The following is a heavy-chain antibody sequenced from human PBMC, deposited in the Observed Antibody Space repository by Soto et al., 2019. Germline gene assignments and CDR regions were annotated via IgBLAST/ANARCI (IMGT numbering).Heavy chain of an antibody. CDR3: AKEIEEGPYGMDV. Sequence: PGGSLRLSCAASGLTFSSYAMGCVRQAPGKGLEWVSSISGSVGSPYYADSVKGRFSISRANSKNTLYLQMNSLRAEDTAVYYCAKEIEEGPYGMDVWGQGTTVTVSS. V-gene: IGHV3-23*01. CDR1: GLTFSSYA. J-gene: IGHJ6*02. CDR2: ISGSVGSP. D-gene: IGHD2-21*01.